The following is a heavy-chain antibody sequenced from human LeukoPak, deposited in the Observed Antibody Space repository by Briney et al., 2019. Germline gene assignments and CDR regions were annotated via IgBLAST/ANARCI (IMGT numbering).Heavy chain of an antibody. V-gene: IGHV5-51*01. J-gene: IGHJ4*02. Sequence: GESLKISCKGSGYSFSNYWIGWVRQMPGKGLEWMGIIYPGDSKTRYSPTFQGQVTISVDKSINTAYLQWSSLKASDTAMYYCARLDVVNYFDYWGQGTLVTVSS. CDR1: GYSFSNYW. CDR3: ARLDVVNYFDY. D-gene: IGHD2-21*01. CDR2: IYPGDSKT.